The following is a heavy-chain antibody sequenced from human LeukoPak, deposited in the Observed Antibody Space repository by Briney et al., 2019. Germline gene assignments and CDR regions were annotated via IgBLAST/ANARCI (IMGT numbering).Heavy chain of an antibody. J-gene: IGHJ4*02. Sequence: GGSLRLSCAASGFTVSSNYMTWVRQAPGNGLEWLSIIYSSGITYYADSVKGRFTISIDNSKTTLYLQMNSLRADDTAVHYCANLPRGDYWGQGTLVTVSS. D-gene: IGHD3-10*01. V-gene: IGHV3-53*01. CDR3: ANLPRGDY. CDR1: GFTVSSNY. CDR2: IYSSGIT.